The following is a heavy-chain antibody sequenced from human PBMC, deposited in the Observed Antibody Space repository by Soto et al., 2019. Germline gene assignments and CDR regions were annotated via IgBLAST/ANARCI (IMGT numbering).Heavy chain of an antibody. J-gene: IGHJ4*02. V-gene: IGHV3-23*01. CDR1: GFTFSSYA. D-gene: IGHD2-2*02. CDR3: AKGQGGLYCSSTSCYTY. CDR2: ISGSGGST. Sequence: QPGGSLRLSCAASGFTFSSYAMSWVRQAPGKGLEWVSAISGSGGSTYYADSVKGRFTISRDNSKNTLYLQMNSLRAEDTAVYYCAKGQGGLYCSSTSCYTYWGQGTLVTVSS.